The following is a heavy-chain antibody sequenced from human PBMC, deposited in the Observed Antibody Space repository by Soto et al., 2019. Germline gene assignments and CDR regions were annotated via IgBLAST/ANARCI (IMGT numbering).Heavy chain of an antibody. CDR2: ISHSETT. D-gene: IGHD2-8*01. J-gene: IGHJ4*02. CDR3: AGFGVGDRDDT. Sequence: PSETLSLTCSVSGSYITSGDYHWTWIRQAPGKGLEWIGYISHSETTYYSPALKNRIIISSDISINQFSLRLNSVTAADTAVYFCAGFGVGDRDDTWGQGTLVTVSS. V-gene: IGHV4-30-4*01. CDR1: GSYITSGDYH.